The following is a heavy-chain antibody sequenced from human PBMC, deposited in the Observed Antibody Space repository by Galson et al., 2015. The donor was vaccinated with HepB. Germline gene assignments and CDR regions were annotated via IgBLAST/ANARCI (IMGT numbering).Heavy chain of an antibody. D-gene: IGHD6-13*01. V-gene: IGHV3-66*01. Sequence: LRLSCAASGLTVNSNYMTWVRQAPGKGLEWVSIIYSDNTYYADSVKGRFTISRDSSENTLFLQMSSLGAEDTAVYFCAAGIAKKYYLDYWGQGTLVTVSS. J-gene: IGHJ4*02. CDR2: IYSDNT. CDR1: GLTVNSNY. CDR3: AAGIAKKYYLDY.